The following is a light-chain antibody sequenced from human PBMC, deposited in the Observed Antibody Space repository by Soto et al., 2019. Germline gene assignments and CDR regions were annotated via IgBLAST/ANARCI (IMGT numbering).Light chain of an antibody. J-gene: IGKJ1*01. V-gene: IGKV3-15*01. CDR1: QSVRSN. CDR3: QQSYSTTWT. Sequence: EIVMTQSPATLSVSPGERATLSCRASQSVRSNLAWYQQKPGQAPRLLIYGASTRATGVPGRFSGSGSGTEFTLTISSLQPEDFATYSCQQSYSTTWTFGQGTKVDIK. CDR2: GAS.